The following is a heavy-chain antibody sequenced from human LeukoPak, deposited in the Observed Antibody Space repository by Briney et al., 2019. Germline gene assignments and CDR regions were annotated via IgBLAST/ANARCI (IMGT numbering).Heavy chain of an antibody. D-gene: IGHD4-17*01. CDR3: ARHGPTVTTHIDY. Sequence: GESLKVSCKGSGYSFTSYWNGWGRQMRGKGLGWRGIIYPSDSETTYSPSVPGQVTISADKSISTAYLQWSSLKASDTAMYYCARHGPTVTTHIDYWGPGTLVTASS. CDR1: GYSFTSYW. V-gene: IGHV5-51*01. CDR2: IYPSDSET. J-gene: IGHJ4*02.